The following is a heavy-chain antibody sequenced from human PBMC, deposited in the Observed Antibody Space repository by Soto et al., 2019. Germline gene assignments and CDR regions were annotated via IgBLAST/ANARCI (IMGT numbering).Heavy chain of an antibody. CDR3: ARGDSSSWYPLFDY. V-gene: IGHV3-21*01. D-gene: IGHD6-13*01. J-gene: IGHJ4*02. CDR1: GFTFSSYS. CDR2: ISSSSSYI. Sequence: LRLSCAASGFTFSSYSMNWVRQAPGKGLEWVSSISSSSSYIYYADSVKGRFTISRDNAKNSLYLQMNSLRAEDTAVYYCARGDSSSWYPLFDYWGQGTLVTVSS.